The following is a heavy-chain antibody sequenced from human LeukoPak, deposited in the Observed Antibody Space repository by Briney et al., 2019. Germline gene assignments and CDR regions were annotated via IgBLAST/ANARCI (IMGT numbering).Heavy chain of an antibody. CDR3: ARAYYDSSGLDY. V-gene: IGHV1-69*13. J-gene: IGHJ4*02. Sequence: SVKVSCKASGGTFSSYAISWVRQAPGQGLEWMGGIIPIFGTANYAQEFQGRVTITADESTSTAYMELSSLRSEDTAVYYCARAYYDSSGLDYWGQGTLVTVSS. D-gene: IGHD3-22*01. CDR2: IIPIFGTA. CDR1: GGTFSSYA.